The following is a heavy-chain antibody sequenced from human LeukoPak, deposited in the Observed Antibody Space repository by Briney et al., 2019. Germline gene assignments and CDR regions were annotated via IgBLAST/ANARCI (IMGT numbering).Heavy chain of an antibody. V-gene: IGHV5-51*01. CDR3: ARSYGSGSYYNDPDY. J-gene: IGHJ4*02. D-gene: IGHD3-10*01. Sequence: GESLKISCKGSGYSFTNYWIGWVRQMPGKGLEWMGVIYPGDSDTRYSPSFQGQVTISADKSIGTAYLQWSSLKASDTAMYYCARSYGSGSYYNDPDYWGQGTLVTVSS. CDR2: IYPGDSDT. CDR1: GYSFTNYW.